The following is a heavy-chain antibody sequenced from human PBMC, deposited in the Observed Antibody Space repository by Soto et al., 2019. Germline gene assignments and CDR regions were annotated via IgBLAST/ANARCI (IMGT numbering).Heavy chain of an antibody. CDR3: ARDPGSYSGSHLV. V-gene: IGHV1-18*01. CDR2: ISGYNGNT. J-gene: IGHJ4*02. CDR1: GYSFTTYG. Sequence: GASVKVSCKASGYSFTTYGINWVRQAPGQGLEWMGWISGYNGNTKYAHNFQGRVTMTTDTSTSTAYMELRSLRSDDTAMYYCARDPGSYSGSHLVWGQGTLVTVSS. D-gene: IGHD1-26*01.